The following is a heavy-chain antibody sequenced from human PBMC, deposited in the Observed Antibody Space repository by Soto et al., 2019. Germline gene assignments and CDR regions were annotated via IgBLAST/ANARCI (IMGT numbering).Heavy chain of an antibody. J-gene: IGHJ5*02. CDR1: GGSISSGGYS. Sequence: SETLSLTCAVSGGSISSGGYSWSWLRQPPGKGLEWIGYIYHSGSTYYNPSLKSRVTISVDRSKNQFSLKLSSVTAADTAVYYCARDRRFGGNWFDPWGQGTLVTVSS. V-gene: IGHV4-30-2*01. D-gene: IGHD3-10*01. CDR3: ARDRRFGGNWFDP. CDR2: IYHSGST.